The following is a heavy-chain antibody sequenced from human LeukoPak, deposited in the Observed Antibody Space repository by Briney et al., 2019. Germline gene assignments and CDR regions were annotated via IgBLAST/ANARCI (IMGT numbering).Heavy chain of an antibody. V-gene: IGHV5-51*01. J-gene: IGHJ5*02. D-gene: IGHD2-15*01. Sequence: NTGESLKISCKGSGYSFTSYWIGWVRQMPGKGLEWMGIIYPGDSDTRYSPSFQGRVTISADKSISTAYLQWSSLKASDTAMYYCTRQADMRTWFDPWGQGTLVTVSS. CDR2: IYPGDSDT. CDR1: GYSFTSYW. CDR3: TRQADMRTWFDP.